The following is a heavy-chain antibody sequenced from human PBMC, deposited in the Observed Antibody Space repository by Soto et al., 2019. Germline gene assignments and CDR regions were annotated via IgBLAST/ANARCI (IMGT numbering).Heavy chain of an antibody. CDR2: IVVGSGNT. J-gene: IGHJ6*02. CDR1: GFTFTSSA. V-gene: IGHV1-58*01. D-gene: IGHD2-2*01. CDR3: VREMPVPIRGGYYYYSVLDA. Sequence: SVKVSCKASGFTFTSSAVQWVRQARVQRLEWIGWIVVGSGNTNYAQKFQERVTITRDMSTSTAYMELNSLRVEDTAVYYCVREMPVPIRGGYYYYSVLDAWGQGTTVTVSS.